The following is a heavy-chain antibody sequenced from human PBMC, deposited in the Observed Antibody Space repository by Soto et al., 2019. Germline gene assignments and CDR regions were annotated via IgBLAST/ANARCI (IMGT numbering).Heavy chain of an antibody. Sequence: ASVKVSCKASGYTFTSYYMHWVRQAPGQGLEWMGIINPSGGSTSYAQKFQGRVTMTRDTSTSTVYMELSSLRSEDTAVYYCAKEGSGIYYYYYYDMDVWGKGTTVTVSS. V-gene: IGHV1-46*01. CDR1: GYTFTSYY. J-gene: IGHJ6*03. CDR3: AKEGSGIYYYYYYDMDV. D-gene: IGHD3-10*01. CDR2: INPSGGST.